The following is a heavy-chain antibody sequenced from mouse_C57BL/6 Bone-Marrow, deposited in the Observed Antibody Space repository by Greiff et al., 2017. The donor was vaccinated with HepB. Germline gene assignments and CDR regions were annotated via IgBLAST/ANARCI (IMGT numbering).Heavy chain of an antibody. CDR2: INPSSGYT. CDR3: ARSSTTVSFDY. V-gene: IGHV1-7*01. J-gene: IGHJ2*01. D-gene: IGHD1-1*01. CDR1: GYTFTSYW. Sequence: VQRVESGAELAKPGASVKLSCKASGYTFTSYWMHWVKQRPGQGLEWIGYINPSSGYTKYNQKFKDKATLTADKSSSTAYMQLSSLTYEDSAVYYCARSSTTVSFDYWGQGTTLTVSS.